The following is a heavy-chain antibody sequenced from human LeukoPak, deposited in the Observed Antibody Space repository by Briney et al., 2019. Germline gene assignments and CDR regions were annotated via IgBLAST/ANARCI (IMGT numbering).Heavy chain of an antibody. CDR3: ARDGYSFGHDFDY. Sequence: PGGSLRLSCAASAFTFSSYWMHLVRHTPGKGLVWVSRIKSDGSSTSYADSVKGRFTISRDNAKNTLYLQMNSLRAEDTAVYYCARDGYSFGHDFDYWGQGTLVTVSS. D-gene: IGHD5-18*01. V-gene: IGHV3-74*01. CDR1: AFTFSSYW. J-gene: IGHJ4*02. CDR2: IKSDGSST.